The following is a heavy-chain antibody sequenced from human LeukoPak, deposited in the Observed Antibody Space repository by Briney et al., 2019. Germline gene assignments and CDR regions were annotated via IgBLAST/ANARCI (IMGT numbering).Heavy chain of an antibody. J-gene: IGHJ4*02. D-gene: IGHD5-18*01. Sequence: PGGSLRLSCAASGFTFSSYWMHWVRQAPGKGLEWVAVISYDGSNKYYADSVKGRFTISRDNSKNTLYLQMNTLRAEVTAVYYCARGSGYSYAFTGRERTKSRLDYWGQGTLVTVSS. CDR2: ISYDGSNK. V-gene: IGHV3-30*03. CDR3: ARGSGYSYAFTGRERTKSRLDY. CDR1: GFTFSSYW.